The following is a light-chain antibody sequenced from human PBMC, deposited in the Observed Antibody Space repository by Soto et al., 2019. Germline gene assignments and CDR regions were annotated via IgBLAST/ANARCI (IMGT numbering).Light chain of an antibody. CDR2: GAF. V-gene: IGKV3D-20*02. CDR1: QSVSNSY. Sequence: EIVLTQSPGTLSLSPGERATLYCKASQSVSNSYLAWYQQKPGQAPRLLISGAFGRATDAPDRFSGSGFAKDFTLTTSSLEPEDAAVYYCQQRSNWPPITFGQGTRLEIK. CDR3: QQRSNWPPIT. J-gene: IGKJ5*01.